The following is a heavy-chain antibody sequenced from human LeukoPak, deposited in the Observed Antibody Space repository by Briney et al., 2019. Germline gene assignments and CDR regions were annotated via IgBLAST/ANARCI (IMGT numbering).Heavy chain of an antibody. J-gene: IGHJ6*03. CDR2: TYYRSKWYN. CDR3: ARDIVVPSGSYYYYYMDV. D-gene: IGHD2-2*01. CDR1: GDSVSSNSAA. V-gene: IGHV6-1*01. Sequence: SQTLSLTCAISGDSVSSNSAAWNWIRQSPSRGLEWLGRTYYRSKWYNDYAVSVKSRITINPDTSKNQFSLQLNSVTPEDTAVYYCARDIVVPSGSYYYYYMDVWGKGTTVAISS.